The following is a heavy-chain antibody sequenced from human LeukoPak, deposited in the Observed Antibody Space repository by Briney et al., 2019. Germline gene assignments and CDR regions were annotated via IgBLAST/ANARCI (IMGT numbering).Heavy chain of an antibody. CDR3: ARGRDCSGCSCPNWFDP. V-gene: IGHV3-11*05. Sequence: GGSLRLSCAASGFTFSDYYMSWIRQAPGKGLEWVSYISGSSSYTNYADSVKGRFTISRDNAKNSLYLQMNSLRAEDTAVYYCARGRDCSGCSCPNWFDPWGQGTLVTVSS. CDR1: GFTFSDYY. J-gene: IGHJ5*02. D-gene: IGHD2-15*01. CDR2: ISGSSSYT.